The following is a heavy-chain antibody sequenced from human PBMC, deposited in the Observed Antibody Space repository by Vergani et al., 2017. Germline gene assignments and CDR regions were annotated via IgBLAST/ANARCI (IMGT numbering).Heavy chain of an antibody. CDR3: ARGCWDTYYYYYMDV. D-gene: IGHD4/OR15-4a*01. J-gene: IGHJ6*03. Sequence: QVQLQESGPGLVKPSQTLSLTCTVSGGSISSGGYYWSWIRQHPGKGLEWIGYIYYSGSTYYNPSLKSRVTISVDTSKNQFSLKLSSVTAADTAVYYCARGCWDTYYYYYMDVWGKGTTVTVSS. V-gene: IGHV4-31*03. CDR2: IYYSGST. CDR1: GGSISSGGYY.